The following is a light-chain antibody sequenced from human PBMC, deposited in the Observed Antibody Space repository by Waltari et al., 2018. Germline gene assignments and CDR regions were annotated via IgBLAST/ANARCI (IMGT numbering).Light chain of an antibody. CDR1: QGIGDA. J-gene: IGKJ1*01. CDR2: AAS. CDR3: QQYYIAPRT. V-gene: IGKV1-NL1*01. Sequence: DIPMTQSPSSLSASVGDRVTITCRASQGIGDALAWYQQKPGKVPHLLVHAASILETGVPSRFSGSGSGTDYTLTISSLQPEDFATYYCQQYYIAPRTFGQGTNVEVK.